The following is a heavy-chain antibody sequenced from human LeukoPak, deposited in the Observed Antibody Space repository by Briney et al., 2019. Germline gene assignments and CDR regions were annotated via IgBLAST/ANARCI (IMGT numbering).Heavy chain of an antibody. V-gene: IGHV4-39*01. J-gene: IGHJ5*02. CDR2: IYYSGST. CDR1: GGSSSSSRYY. D-gene: IGHD2-2*01. Sequence: PSETLSLTCTVSGGSSSSSRYYWVWMRQPPGKGLEWIGSIYYSGSTYYNPSLKSRVTISVDTSKNQFSLKLSSVTAADAAVYYCARHPYQLLWLSWFDPWGQGTLVTVSS. CDR3: ARHPYQLLWLSWFDP.